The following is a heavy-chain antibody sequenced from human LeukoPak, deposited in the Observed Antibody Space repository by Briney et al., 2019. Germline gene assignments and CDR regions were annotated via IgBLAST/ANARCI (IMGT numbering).Heavy chain of an antibody. D-gene: IGHD6-19*01. J-gene: IGHJ5*02. CDR3: ARGSGWYLSWFDH. Sequence: SETLSLTCTVSGGSLSSYYWSWIRQPPGKGLEWIGYIYYSGSTNYNPSLKSRVTISVDTSKNQFSLKLSSVTAADTAVYYCARGSGWYLSWFDHWGQGTLVTVSS. CDR1: GGSLSSYY. CDR2: IYYSGST. V-gene: IGHV4-59*01.